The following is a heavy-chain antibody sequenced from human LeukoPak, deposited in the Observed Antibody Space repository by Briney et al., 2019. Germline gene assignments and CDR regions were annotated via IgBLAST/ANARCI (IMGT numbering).Heavy chain of an antibody. D-gene: IGHD3-3*01. CDR3: HGEWLEDYYYYYMDV. V-gene: IGHV2-5*01. J-gene: IGHJ6*03. CDR2: IYWNDDK. CDR1: GFSLSTSGVG. Sequence: SGPTLVKPTQTLTLTCTFSGFSLSTSGVGVGWIRQPPGKALEWLALIYWNDDKRYSPSLKSRLTITKDTSKNQVVLTMTNMDPVDTATYCCHGEWLEDYYYYYMDVWGKGTTVTVSS.